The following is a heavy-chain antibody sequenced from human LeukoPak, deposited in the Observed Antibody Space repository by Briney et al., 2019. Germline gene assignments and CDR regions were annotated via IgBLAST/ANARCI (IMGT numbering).Heavy chain of an antibody. CDR2: IKSKTDGGTT. Sequence: GGSLRLSCAASGFTFSNAWMSWVRQAPGKGLEWVGRIKSKTDGGTTDYAAPVKGRFTISRDDSKNTLYLQMNSLKTEDTAVYYCRVHYYDSSGLFAQFDYWGQGTLVTVSP. CDR1: GFTFSNAW. J-gene: IGHJ4*02. D-gene: IGHD3-22*01. V-gene: IGHV3-15*01. CDR3: RVHYYDSSGLFAQFDY.